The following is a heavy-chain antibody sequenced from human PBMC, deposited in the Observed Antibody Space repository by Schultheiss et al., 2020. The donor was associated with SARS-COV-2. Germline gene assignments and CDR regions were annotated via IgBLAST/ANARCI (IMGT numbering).Heavy chain of an antibody. D-gene: IGHD6-13*01. CDR1: GFTFSSYW. J-gene: IGHJ4*02. Sequence: GGSLRLSCAASGFTFSSYWMSWVRQAPGKGLEWVAVISYDGSNKYYADSVKGRFTISRDNSKNTLYLQMNSLRAEDTAVYYCARNDPGIAAAGSEGDYWGQGTLVTVSS. V-gene: IGHV3-30-3*01. CDR3: ARNDPGIAAAGSEGDY. CDR2: ISYDGSNK.